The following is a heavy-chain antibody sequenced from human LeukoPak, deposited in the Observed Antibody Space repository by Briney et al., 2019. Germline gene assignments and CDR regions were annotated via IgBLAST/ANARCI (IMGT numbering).Heavy chain of an antibody. V-gene: IGHV4-4*07. J-gene: IGHJ5*02. D-gene: IGHD3-10*01. Sequence: PSETLSLTCAVYGGSFSSYYWSWIRQPAGKGLEWIGRIYTSGSTNYNPSLKSRVTMSVDTSKNQFSLKLSSVTAADTAVYYCARDGPYYYGSGSPPNANWFDPWGQGTLVTVSS. CDR2: IYTSGST. CDR1: GGSFSSYY. CDR3: ARDGPYYYGSGSPPNANWFDP.